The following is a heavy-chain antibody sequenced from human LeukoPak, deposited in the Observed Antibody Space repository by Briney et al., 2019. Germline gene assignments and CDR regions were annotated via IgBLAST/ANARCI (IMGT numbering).Heavy chain of an antibody. J-gene: IGHJ5*02. D-gene: IGHD3-16*02. V-gene: IGHV3-74*01. CDR1: GFTFSSYW. CDR3: ALYVWGSYRAFDP. CDR2: INSDGSST. Sequence: PGGSLRLSCAASGFTFSSYWMHWVRQAPGKGLVWVSRINSDGSSTSYADSVKGRFTISRDNAKNTLYLQMNSLKAEDTAVYYSALYVWGSYRAFDPCGQGTLVTVSS.